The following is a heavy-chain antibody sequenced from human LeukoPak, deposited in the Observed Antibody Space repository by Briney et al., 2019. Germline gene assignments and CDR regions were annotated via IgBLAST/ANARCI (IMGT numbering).Heavy chain of an antibody. Sequence: PGGSLRLSCAASGFSFSSYGMHWVRQAPGKGLEWVAFIRYDGNVKHYADSVKGRFTISRDNSKNTLYLQMNSLRAEDTAVYYCAKGGRGGSWRGYCSGGSCYSDYWGQGTLVTVSS. D-gene: IGHD2-15*01. CDR1: GFSFSSYG. CDR3: AKGGRGGSWRGYCSGGSCYSDY. J-gene: IGHJ4*02. CDR2: IRYDGNVK. V-gene: IGHV3-30*02.